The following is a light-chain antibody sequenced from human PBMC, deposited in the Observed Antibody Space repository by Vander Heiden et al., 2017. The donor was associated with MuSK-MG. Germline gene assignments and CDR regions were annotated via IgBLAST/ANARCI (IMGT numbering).Light chain of an antibody. Sequence: SSELTQDPDVPVALGQTVRTHCQGDSLRSYYASWYQQKPGQAPVLVTYAKNTRPSGIPDRFSGSSSGNTASLTITGAQAEDEADYYCNSRDSIGHHYVFGTGTKVTVL. CDR2: AKN. V-gene: IGLV3-19*01. CDR1: SLRSYY. J-gene: IGLJ1*01. CDR3: NSRDSIGHHYV.